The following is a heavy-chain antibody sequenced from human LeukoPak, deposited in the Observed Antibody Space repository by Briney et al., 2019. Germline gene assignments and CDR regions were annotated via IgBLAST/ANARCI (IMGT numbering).Heavy chain of an antibody. J-gene: IGHJ4*02. CDR2: IYYSGST. CDR3: ARALIRHYFDY. V-gene: IGHV4-39*01. CDR1: GGSISSSSYY. Sequence: KSSETLSLTCTVSGGSISSSSYYWGWIRQPPGKGLEWIGSIYYSGSTYYNPSLKSRVTISVDTSKNQFSLKLSSVTAADTAVYYCARALIRHYFDYWGQGTLVTVSS. D-gene: IGHD3-16*01.